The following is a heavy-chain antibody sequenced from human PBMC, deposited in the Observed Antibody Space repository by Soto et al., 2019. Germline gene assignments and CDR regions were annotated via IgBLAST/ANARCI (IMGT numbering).Heavy chain of an antibody. CDR3: NSFTLTTPSNWFDP. CDR1: GGSISSSSYY. V-gene: IGHV4-39*01. CDR2: IYYSGST. Sequence: SETLSLTCTVSGGSISSSSYYWGWIRQPPGKGLEWIGSIYYSGSTYYNPSLKSRVTISVDTSKNQFSLKLSSVTAADTAVYYCNSFTLTTPSNWFDPWGQGTLVTVSS. D-gene: IGHD4-17*01. J-gene: IGHJ5*02.